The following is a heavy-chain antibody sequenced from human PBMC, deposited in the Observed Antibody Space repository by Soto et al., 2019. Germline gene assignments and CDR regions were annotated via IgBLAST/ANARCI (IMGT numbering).Heavy chain of an antibody. CDR3: AKERYSSRSPEFDY. V-gene: IGHV3-30*18. D-gene: IGHD6-13*01. Sequence: GGSLRLACAASGFTFSTYGMHWVRQAPGKGLEWVAVISYDGTNKYYADSVKGRFTISRDNSKNTLYLQMNSLRAEDTAVYYCAKERYSSRSPEFDYWGQGTLVTVSS. CDR2: ISYDGTNK. CDR1: GFTFSTYG. J-gene: IGHJ4*02.